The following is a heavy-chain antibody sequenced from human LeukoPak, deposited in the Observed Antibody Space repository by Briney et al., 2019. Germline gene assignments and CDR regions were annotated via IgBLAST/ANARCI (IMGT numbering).Heavy chain of an antibody. CDR1: GGSISSYY. D-gene: IGHD3-22*01. V-gene: IGHV4-59*08. Sequence: SETLSLTCTVSGGSISSYYWSWIRQPPGKGLEWIGYISYSGSTNYNPTLKSRVTISVDTSKTQFSLKLSSVTAADTAVYYCARHLGYYYDSRQGWFDPWGQGTLVTVSS. J-gene: IGHJ5*02. CDR2: ISYSGST. CDR3: ARHLGYYYDSRQGWFDP.